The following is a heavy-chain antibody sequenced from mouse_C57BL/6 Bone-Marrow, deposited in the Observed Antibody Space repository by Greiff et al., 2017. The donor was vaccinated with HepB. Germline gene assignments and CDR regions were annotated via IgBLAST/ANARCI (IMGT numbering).Heavy chain of an antibody. D-gene: IGHD2-5*01. CDR3: ARGYSNYPWFAY. Sequence: QVHVKQSGAELARPGASVKLSCKASGYTFTSYGISWVKQRTGQGLEWIGEIYPRSGNTYYNEKFKGKATLTADKSSSTAYMELRSLTSEDSAVYFCARGYSNYPWFAYWGQGTLVTVSA. J-gene: IGHJ3*01. CDR1: GYTFTSYG. V-gene: IGHV1-81*01. CDR2: IYPRSGNT.